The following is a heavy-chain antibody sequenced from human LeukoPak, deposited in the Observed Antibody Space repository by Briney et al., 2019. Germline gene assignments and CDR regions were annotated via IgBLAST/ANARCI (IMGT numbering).Heavy chain of an antibody. CDR3: AKFITMIEPAIDY. V-gene: IGHV3-53*01. Sequence: PGGSLRLSCAASGFTVNSKYMSWVRQAPGKGLEWLSVMYSGGSAYYADSVRGRFTISRDNSKNTLYLQMSSLRADDTAVYYCAKFITMIEPAIDYWGQGTLVTVSS. J-gene: IGHJ4*02. CDR1: GFTVNSKY. D-gene: IGHD3-22*01. CDR2: MYSGGSA.